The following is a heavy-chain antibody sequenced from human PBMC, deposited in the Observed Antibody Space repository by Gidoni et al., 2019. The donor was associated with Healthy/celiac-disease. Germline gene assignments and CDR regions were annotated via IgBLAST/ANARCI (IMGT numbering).Heavy chain of an antibody. J-gene: IGHJ5*02. D-gene: IGHD5-18*01. CDR3: ARAGYSYGYHWFDP. CDR2: IYTRGST. V-gene: IGHV4-61*02. CDR1: GGPISSGSYY. Sequence: QVQLQESGPGLVKPSQTLSLTCTVPGGPISSGSYYWSWIRQPAGKGLEWIGRIYTRGSTNYNPSLKSRVTISVDTSKNQFSLKLSSVTAADTAVYYCARAGYSYGYHWFDPWGQGTLVTVSS.